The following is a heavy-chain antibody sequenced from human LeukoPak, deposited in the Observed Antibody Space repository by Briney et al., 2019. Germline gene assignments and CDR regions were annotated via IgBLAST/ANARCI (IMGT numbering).Heavy chain of an antibody. J-gene: IGHJ4*02. CDR2: IYYSGST. Sequence: SETLSLTCTVSGGSISSGDYYWSWIRQPPGKGLEWIGYIYYSGSTYYNPPLKSRVTISVDTSKNQFSLKLSSVTAADTAVYYCASDYSNYENYFDYWGQGTLVTVSS. V-gene: IGHV4-30-4*08. CDR1: GGSISSGDYY. D-gene: IGHD4-11*01. CDR3: ASDYSNYENYFDY.